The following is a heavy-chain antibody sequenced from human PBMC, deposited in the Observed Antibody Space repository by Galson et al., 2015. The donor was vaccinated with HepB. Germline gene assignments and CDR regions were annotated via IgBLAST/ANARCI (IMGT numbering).Heavy chain of an antibody. Sequence: SLRLSCAASGFTFGSYTMNWVRQAPGKGLEWVSSISSSRTYIYYADSVKGRFTISRDNAKNSLYLQMNSLRAEDTAVYYCARDPDRDGYNWGYYYYYGMDVWGQGTQVTVSS. CDR3: ARDPDRDGYNWGYYYYYGMDV. D-gene: IGHD5-24*01. J-gene: IGHJ6*02. CDR2: ISSSRTYI. CDR1: GFTFGSYT. V-gene: IGHV3-21*01.